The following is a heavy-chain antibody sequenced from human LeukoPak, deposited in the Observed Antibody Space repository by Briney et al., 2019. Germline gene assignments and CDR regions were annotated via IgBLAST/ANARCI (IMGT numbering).Heavy chain of an antibody. V-gene: IGHV3-64*01. CDR3: ARAGGYFGSGSYYNEPFGF. CDR2: INNDGDST. J-gene: IGHJ4*02. CDR1: GFTFSTYA. D-gene: IGHD3-10*01. Sequence: GGSLRLSCAASGFTFSTYAMHWVRQAPGKGLEYVSAINNDGDSTYYANSVKGRFTISRDNSKKTLFLQMASLRAEDMAVYFCARAGGYFGSGSYYNEPFGFWGQGTLVTVSS.